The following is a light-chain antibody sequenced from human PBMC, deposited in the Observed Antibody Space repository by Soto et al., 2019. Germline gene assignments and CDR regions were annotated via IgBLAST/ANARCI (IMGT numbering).Light chain of an antibody. CDR3: HQYGDSPLT. CDR1: EPIRNTF. CDR2: GAS. Sequence: EIVLTQSPDTLSLSPGERATLSCRAREPIRNTFLAWYRQKPGQAPRLLIYGASSRAIGIPDRFSGSGSGTDYTLTITRLEPEDFALDYCHQYGDSPLTFGGGTKVEIK. V-gene: IGKV3-20*01. J-gene: IGKJ4*01.